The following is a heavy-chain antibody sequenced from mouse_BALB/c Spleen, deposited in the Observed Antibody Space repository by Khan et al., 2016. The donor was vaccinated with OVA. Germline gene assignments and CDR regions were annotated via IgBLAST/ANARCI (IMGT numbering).Heavy chain of an antibody. CDR1: GFTFSSYG. D-gene: IGHD1-2*01. V-gene: IGHV5-6*02. J-gene: IGHJ4*01. Sequence: DVMLVESGGDLVKPGGSLKLSCAASGFTFSSYGMSWVRQTPDKRLEWVATISSGGHYTYFPDSVRGRFTISRDNAKNTLYLQMSSLKSEDTAMYYCAITITTAKGDYYAMDYWGQGTSVTVSS. CDR3: AITITTAKGDYYAMDY. CDR2: ISSGGHYT.